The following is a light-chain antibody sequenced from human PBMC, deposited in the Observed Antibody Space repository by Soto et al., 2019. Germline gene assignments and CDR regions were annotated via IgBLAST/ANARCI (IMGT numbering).Light chain of an antibody. Sequence: QSALTQPPSASGSPGQSITIACTGTSSDVGGYNHVSWYQHHPGKGPKLMIYEVSKRPSGVPDRFSGSKSGSTASLTVSGLQAEDEAEYYCSSYTNINTRACVFGTGTKLTVL. CDR2: EVS. J-gene: IGLJ1*01. V-gene: IGLV2-8*01. CDR3: SSYTNINTRACV. CDR1: SSDVGGYNH.